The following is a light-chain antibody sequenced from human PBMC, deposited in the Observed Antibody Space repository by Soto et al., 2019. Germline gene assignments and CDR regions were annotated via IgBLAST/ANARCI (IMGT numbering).Light chain of an antibody. CDR2: LNSDGSH. Sequence: QTVVTQSPSASASLGASVKLTCTLSSGHSRYAIAWHQQEPEKGPRYLMKLNSDGSHSKGDGIPDRFSGSSSGAERYLTISSLQSEDEADYYCQTWGTGIVVFGGGTKVTVL. V-gene: IGLV4-69*01. J-gene: IGLJ2*01. CDR1: SGHSRYA. CDR3: QTWGTGIVV.